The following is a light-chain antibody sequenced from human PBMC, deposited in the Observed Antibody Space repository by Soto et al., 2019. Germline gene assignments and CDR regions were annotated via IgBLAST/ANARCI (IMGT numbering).Light chain of an antibody. CDR1: QGINSW. V-gene: IGKV1-12*01. CDR3: QQANTFALT. CDR2: SAS. J-gene: IGKJ4*01. Sequence: DIQMTQSPSSVSAFVGDRVTITCRASQGINSWLAWYQQKSGKAPKLLIYSASSLVSGVPSRFSGSGSGTDFTLTISSLQPEDFATYYCQQANTFALTFGGGTKVDI.